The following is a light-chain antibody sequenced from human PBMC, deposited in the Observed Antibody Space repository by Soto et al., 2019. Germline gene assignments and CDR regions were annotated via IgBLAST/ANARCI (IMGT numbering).Light chain of an antibody. J-gene: IGKJ1*01. CDR3: QQYNDYSWT. V-gene: IGKV1-5*03. CDR1: QSISAW. CDR2: KAS. Sequence: DIQMTQSPSTLSASLGDRVSINCRASQSISAWLAWYQQKPGKAPRLLIYKASTLEIGVPSRFSGSGSGTEFTLTISSLQPDDVATYYCQQYNDYSWTFGQGTKVDI.